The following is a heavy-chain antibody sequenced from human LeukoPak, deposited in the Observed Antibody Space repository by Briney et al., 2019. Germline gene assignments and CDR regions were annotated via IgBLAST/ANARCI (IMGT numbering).Heavy chain of an antibody. CDR2: IYYSGST. V-gene: IGHV4-31*03. D-gene: IGHD3-22*01. CDR3: ARGRTMDYYET. CDR1: GGSISSGGYY. J-gene: IGHJ5*02. Sequence: SQTLSLTCTVSGGSISSGGYYWSWIRQHPGKGLEWIGYIYYSGSTYYNPSLKSRVTISVDTSKNQFSLKLSSVTAADTAVYYVARGRTMDYYETLGQGTRVTVPS.